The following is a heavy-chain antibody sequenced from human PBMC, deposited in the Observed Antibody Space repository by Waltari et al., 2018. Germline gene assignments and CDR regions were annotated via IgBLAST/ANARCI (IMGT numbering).Heavy chain of an antibody. CDR2: ISGRGGST. CDR1: GFTFSSYA. CDR3: AKGDSSGWFGFDP. D-gene: IGHD6-19*01. J-gene: IGHJ5*02. V-gene: IGHV3-23*01. Sequence: EVQLLESGGGLVQPGGSLRLSCAASGFTFSSYAMSWVRRAPGQWLEWVSAISGRGGSTYSADSVKGRFTISRDNSKNTLYLQMNSLGAEDTAVYYCAKGDSSGWFGFDPWGQGTLVTVSS.